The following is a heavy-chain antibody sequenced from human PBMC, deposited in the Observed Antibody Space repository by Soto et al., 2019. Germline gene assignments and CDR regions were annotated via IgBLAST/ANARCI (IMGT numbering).Heavy chain of an antibody. V-gene: IGHV4-4*07. D-gene: IGHD3-22*01. Sequence: SETLSLTCTVSGGSISSYYWSWIRQPAGKGLEWIGRIYTSGSTNYKPSLKSRVTMSVDTSKNQFSLKLSSVTAADTAVYYCARDRMDYDSSGYYWRWFDPWGQGTLVTXS. CDR1: GGSISSYY. J-gene: IGHJ5*02. CDR2: IYTSGST. CDR3: ARDRMDYDSSGYYWRWFDP.